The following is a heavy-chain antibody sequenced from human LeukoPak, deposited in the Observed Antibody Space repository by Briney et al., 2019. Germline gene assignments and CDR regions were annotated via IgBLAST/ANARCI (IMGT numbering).Heavy chain of an antibody. CDR2: ISGGGGST. Sequence: PGGSLRLSCAASGFTFSSYAMSWVRQAPGKGLEWVSAISGGGGSTYYADSVKGRFTISRDNSKNTLYLQMNSLKTEDTAVYYCTTAGVFGVVMIFDPWGQGTLVTVSS. CDR1: GFTFSSYA. D-gene: IGHD3-3*01. J-gene: IGHJ5*02. V-gene: IGHV3-23*01. CDR3: TTAGVFGVVMIFDP.